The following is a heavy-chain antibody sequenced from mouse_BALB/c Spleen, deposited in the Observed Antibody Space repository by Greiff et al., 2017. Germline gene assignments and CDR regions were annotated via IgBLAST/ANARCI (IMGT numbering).Heavy chain of an antibody. Sequence: QVQLQQSGPGLVQPSQSLSITCTVSGFSLTSYGVHWVRQSPGKGLEWLGVIWSGGSTDYNAAFISRLSISKDNSKSQVFFKMNSLQANDTAIYYCARMMVTGYYAMDYWGQGTSVTVSS. CDR2: IWSGGST. J-gene: IGHJ4*01. D-gene: IGHD2-3*01. CDR3: ARMMVTGYYAMDY. V-gene: IGHV2-2*02. CDR1: GFSLTSYG.